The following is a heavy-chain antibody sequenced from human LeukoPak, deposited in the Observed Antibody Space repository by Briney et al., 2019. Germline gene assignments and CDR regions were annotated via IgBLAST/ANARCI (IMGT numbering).Heavy chain of an antibody. CDR1: GGTFSSYA. D-gene: IGHD3-10*01. J-gene: IGHJ4*02. Sequence: ASVKVSCKASGGTFSSYAISWVRQAPGQGLEWMGGIIPIFGTANYAQKFQGRVTITADESTSTAYMELSSLRSEDTAVYYCARQSLEGYGSGSYLDYWGQGTLVTVSS. V-gene: IGHV1-69*13. CDR3: ARQSLEGYGSGSYLDY. CDR2: IIPIFGTA.